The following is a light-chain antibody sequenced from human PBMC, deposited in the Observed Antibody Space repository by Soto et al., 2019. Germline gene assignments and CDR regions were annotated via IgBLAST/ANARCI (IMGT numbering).Light chain of an antibody. J-gene: IGKJ2*01. CDR3: QQYSSSPPYT. CDR2: GAS. V-gene: IGKV3-20*01. CDR1: QSVSSSY. Sequence: EIVLTQSPGTLSLSPGERATLSCRASQSVSSSYLAWYQQQPGQAPRLLIYGASSRATGIPDRFSGSGSGTDFTLTISSLEPEDFAVYYCQQYSSSPPYTFGQGTKLEIK.